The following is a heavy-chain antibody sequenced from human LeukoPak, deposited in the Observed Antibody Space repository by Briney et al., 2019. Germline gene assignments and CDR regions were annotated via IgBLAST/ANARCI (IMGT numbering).Heavy chain of an antibody. V-gene: IGHV4-39*07. CDR1: GGSISSGGYY. Sequence: KSSETLSLTCTVSGGSISSGGYYWSWIRQPPGKGLEWIGEINHSGSTNYNPSLKSRVTISVDTSKNQFSLKLSSVTAADTAVYYCASRIAAAGTVLGYWGQGTLVTVSS. D-gene: IGHD6-13*01. J-gene: IGHJ4*02. CDR2: INHSGST. CDR3: ASRIAAAGTVLGY.